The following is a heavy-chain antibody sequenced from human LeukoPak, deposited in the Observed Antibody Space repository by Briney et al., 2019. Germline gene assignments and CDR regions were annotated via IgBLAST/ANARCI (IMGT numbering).Heavy chain of an antibody. CDR3: ASPYRKNAFDI. V-gene: IGHV4-34*01. D-gene: IGHD2-2*02. CDR1: GGSFSGYY. Sequence: SETLSLTCAVYGGSFSGYYWSWIRQPPGKGLEWIGEINHSGSTNYNPSLKSRATISVDTSKNQFSLKLSSVTAADTAVYYCASPYRKNAFDIWGQGTMVTVSS. CDR2: INHSGST. J-gene: IGHJ3*02.